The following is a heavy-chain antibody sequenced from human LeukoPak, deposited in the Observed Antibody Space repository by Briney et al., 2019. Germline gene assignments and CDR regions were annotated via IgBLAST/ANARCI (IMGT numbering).Heavy chain of an antibody. CDR3: ARLTKDGSGNFDY. D-gene: IGHD6-13*01. J-gene: IGHJ4*02. Sequence: PGGSLRLSCAASGYTLSDYYMRWISQAPGKGVEWLSYISSSANNIFYADSVKGRFIISKDNAKNSLYLQMNSMGGEDEAAQYCARLTKDGSGNFDYWGQGTLATVSS. V-gene: IGHV3-11*04. CDR2: ISSSANNI. CDR1: GYTLSDYY.